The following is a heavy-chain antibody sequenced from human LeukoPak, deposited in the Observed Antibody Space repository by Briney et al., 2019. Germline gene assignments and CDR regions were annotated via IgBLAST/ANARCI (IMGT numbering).Heavy chain of an antibody. Sequence: SGGSLRLSCAASGFTFSSYAMSWVRQAPGKGLEWVSAISGSGGSTYYADSVKGRFTISRDNSKNTLYLQMNSLRAEDTAVYYCAKDRFYYDSSGLAHDYWGQGTRVTVS. CDR3: AKDRFYYDSSGLAHDY. V-gene: IGHV3-23*01. D-gene: IGHD3-22*01. J-gene: IGHJ4*02. CDR1: GFTFSSYA. CDR2: ISGSGGST.